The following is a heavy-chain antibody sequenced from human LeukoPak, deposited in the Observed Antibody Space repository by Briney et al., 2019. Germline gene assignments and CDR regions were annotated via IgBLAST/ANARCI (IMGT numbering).Heavy chain of an antibody. Sequence: TSETLSLTCTVSGGSISSSRYYWGWIRQPPGKGLEWIGSIYYSGSTYYNPSLKSRVTISVDTSKNQFSLKLSSVTAADTAVYYCARTVSSSWYYPGGDYYYYYMDVWGKGTTVTVSS. D-gene: IGHD6-13*01. J-gene: IGHJ6*03. CDR2: IYYSGST. CDR1: GGSISSSRYY. CDR3: ARTVSSSWYYPGGDYYYYYMDV. V-gene: IGHV4-39*07.